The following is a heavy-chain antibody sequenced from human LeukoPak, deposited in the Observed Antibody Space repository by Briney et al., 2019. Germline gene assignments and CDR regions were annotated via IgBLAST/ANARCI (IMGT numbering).Heavy chain of an antibody. D-gene: IGHD3-22*01. Sequence: GGSLRLSCAASGFTLSDYYMSWVRQAPGKGLEWVSYISSRGSTIYYADSVKGRFTISRDNAKNSVYLQMNSLRAEDTAVYYCARAPGDSSGYQWGQGTLVTVTS. CDR2: ISSRGSTI. CDR3: ARAPGDSSGYQ. J-gene: IGHJ4*02. CDR1: GFTLSDYY. V-gene: IGHV3-11*01.